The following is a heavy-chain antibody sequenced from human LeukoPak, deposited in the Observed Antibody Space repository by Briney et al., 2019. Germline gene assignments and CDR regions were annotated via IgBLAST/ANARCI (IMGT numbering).Heavy chain of an antibody. CDR2: IYPGDSDT. D-gene: IGHD3-22*01. Sequence: TGESLKISCKGSGYSFTSYWICWVRQMPGKGLEWMGIIYPGDSDTRYSPSFQGQVTISADKSISTAYLQWSSLKGLDTAMYYCARLGRYYQDSSGYYYADYCSQGSLVTVSS. CDR1: GYSFTSYW. J-gene: IGHJ4*02. CDR3: ARLGRYYQDSSGYYYADY. V-gene: IGHV5-51*03.